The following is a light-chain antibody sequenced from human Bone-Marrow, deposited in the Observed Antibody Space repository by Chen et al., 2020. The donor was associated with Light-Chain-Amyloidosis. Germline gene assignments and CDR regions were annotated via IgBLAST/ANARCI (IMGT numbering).Light chain of an antibody. Sequence: QSALTQPASVSGSPGQSITISCTGTSGDVGTYYYVSWYQQPPGKAPKFMIYAVSNRPSGVSNRFSGSKSGNTASMTISGLQAEDEADYYCSSFTSSSSYVFGPGTKVTVL. CDR1: SGDVGTYYY. CDR2: AVS. V-gene: IGLV2-14*01. CDR3: SSFTSSSSYV. J-gene: IGLJ1*01.